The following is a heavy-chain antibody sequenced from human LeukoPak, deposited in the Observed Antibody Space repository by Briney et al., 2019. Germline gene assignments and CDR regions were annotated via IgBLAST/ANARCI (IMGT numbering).Heavy chain of an antibody. CDR2: IYISGST. V-gene: IGHV4-4*07. CDR3: ARGSGPYYYYYMDV. D-gene: IGHD2-15*01. Sequence: SETLTLTCTVSGGSVSSYYWSWIRQPAGKGLEWIGHIYISGSTNCNPSLKSRVTMSVDTSKNQVSLKLSSVTAADTAVYYCARGSGPYYYYYMDVWGKGTTVTVSS. CDR1: GGSVSSYY. J-gene: IGHJ6*03.